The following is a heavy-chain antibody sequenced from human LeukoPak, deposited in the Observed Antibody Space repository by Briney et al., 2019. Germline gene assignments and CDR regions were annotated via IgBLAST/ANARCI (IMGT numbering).Heavy chain of an antibody. D-gene: IGHD4/OR15-4a*01. CDR3: ARNDYGDLPPDY. Sequence: GGSLRLSCAASGFAVSSNYMSWVRQAPGKGLEWVSVIYSGGSTHYADSVKGRFTISRDNSKNTVYLQMNSLRAEDTAVYYCARNDYGDLPPDYWGQGTLVTVSS. V-gene: IGHV3-53*01. CDR2: IYSGGST. J-gene: IGHJ4*02. CDR1: GFAVSSNY.